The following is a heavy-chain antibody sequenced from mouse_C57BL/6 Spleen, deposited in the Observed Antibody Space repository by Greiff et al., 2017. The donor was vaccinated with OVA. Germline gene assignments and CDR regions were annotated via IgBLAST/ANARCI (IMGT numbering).Heavy chain of an antibody. CDR1: GFTFSSYA. CDR2: ISSGGDYI. CDR3: TRDDGYGGDAMDY. D-gene: IGHD2-3*01. V-gene: IGHV5-9-1*02. J-gene: IGHJ4*01. Sequence: VQLKESGAGLVKPGGSLKLSCAASGFTFSSYAMSWVRQTPEKRLEWVAYISSGGDYIYYADTVKGRFTISRDNARNTLYLQMSSLKSEDTAMYYCTRDDGYGGDAMDYWGQGTSVTVSS.